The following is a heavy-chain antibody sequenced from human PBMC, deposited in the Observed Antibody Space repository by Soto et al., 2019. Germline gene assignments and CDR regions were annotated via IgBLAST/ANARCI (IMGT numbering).Heavy chain of an antibody. CDR2: ISYDGTNK. CDR3: ARGRSCSGGTCSDNGLDV. J-gene: IGHJ6*02. Sequence: QVQLVESGGGVVQPEKSLRLSCAASGFTFSNYAIHWVRQAPGKGLEWVAVISYDGTNKYYADSVKGRFTISRDTSKNPLFLQMDSLRAEDTAVYYCARGRSCSGGTCSDNGLDVWGQGTTVTVSS. D-gene: IGHD2-15*01. V-gene: IGHV3-30-3*01. CDR1: GFTFSNYA.